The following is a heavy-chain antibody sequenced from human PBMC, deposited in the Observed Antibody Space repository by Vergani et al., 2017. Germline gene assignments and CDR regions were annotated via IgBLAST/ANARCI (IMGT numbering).Heavy chain of an antibody. V-gene: IGHV2-70*04. CDR3: AQILSKNGYNYGAFYI. Sequence: QVTLKESGPALVKPTQTLTLTCTLSGFSVNSHPMRVIWIRQPPGKALEWLARIDWDDDKFYDRSLKTRLTISKDTSKNQVVLRMTNMDPVDTAMYYCAQILSKNGYNYGAFYIWGQGTMVIVSS. CDR1: GFSVNSHPMR. D-gene: IGHD5-24*01. CDR2: IDWDDDK. J-gene: IGHJ3*02.